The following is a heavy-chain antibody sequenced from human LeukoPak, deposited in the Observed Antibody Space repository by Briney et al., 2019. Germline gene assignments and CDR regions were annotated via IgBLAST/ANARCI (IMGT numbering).Heavy chain of an antibody. CDR1: GFNFDTYE. V-gene: IGHV3-48*03. D-gene: IGHD3-10*01. J-gene: IGHJ1*01. CDR2: ITSSGTTI. Sequence: GGSLRLSCAASGFNFDTYEMNWVRQAPGKGLEWVSYITSSGTTIYYADSVKGRFAISRDNAKNSLSLQMNSLRAEDTAIYYRVTSGGSGSWTYFQHWGQGTLVTVSS. CDR3: VTSGGSGSWTYFQH.